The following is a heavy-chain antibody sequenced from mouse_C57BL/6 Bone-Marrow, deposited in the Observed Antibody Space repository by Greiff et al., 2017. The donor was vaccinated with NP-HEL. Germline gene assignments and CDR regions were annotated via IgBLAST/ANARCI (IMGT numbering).Heavy chain of an antibody. J-gene: IGHJ3*01. V-gene: IGHV1-4*01. D-gene: IGHD2-1*01. CDR3: ASRICYGNYEGAWFAY. CDR1: GYTFTSYT. CDR2: INPSSGYT. Sequence: QVQLQQSGAELARPGASVKMSCKASGYTFTSYTMHWVKQRPGQGLEWMGYINPSSGYTKYNQKFKDKATLTADKSSSTAYMQLSSLTSEDSAVYYVASRICYGNYEGAWFAYWGQGTLVTVSA.